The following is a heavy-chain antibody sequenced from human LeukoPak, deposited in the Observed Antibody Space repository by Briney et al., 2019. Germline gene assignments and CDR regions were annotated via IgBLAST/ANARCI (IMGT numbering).Heavy chain of an antibody. J-gene: IGHJ4*02. D-gene: IGHD6-13*01. CDR1: GYSISSGYY. CDR3: ARAHSSSWYRWDY. V-gene: IGHV4-38-2*01. Sequence: SETLSLTCAVSGYSISSGYYWGWIRQPPGKGLEWIGSIYHSGSTYYNPSLKSRVTMSVDTSKNQFSLKLSSVTAADTAVYYCARAHSSSWYRWDYWGQGTLVTVSS. CDR2: IYHSGST.